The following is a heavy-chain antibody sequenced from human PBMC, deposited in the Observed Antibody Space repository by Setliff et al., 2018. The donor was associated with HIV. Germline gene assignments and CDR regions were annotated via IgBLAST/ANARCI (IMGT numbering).Heavy chain of an antibody. CDR3: ASFFVTTVTNQDY. CDR1: GASVNYNT. CDR2: IYLSGSIHPSGAT. Sequence: PSETLSLTCSVSGASVNYNTWAWIRQPPGKGLEWIGTIYLSGSIHPSGATNYNPSLQSRVTISLDTSNNQFSLKLTSVTAADTAMYYCASFFVTTVTNQDYWGQGTPVTVSS. V-gene: IGHV4-59*02. J-gene: IGHJ4*02. D-gene: IGHD4-17*01.